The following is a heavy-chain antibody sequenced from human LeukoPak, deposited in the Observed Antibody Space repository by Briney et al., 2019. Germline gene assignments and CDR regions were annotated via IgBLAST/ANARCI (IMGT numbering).Heavy chain of an antibody. D-gene: IGHD6-19*01. CDR2: INYNGRNT. CDR1: GLTFSIYT. J-gene: IGHJ4*02. CDR3: AKDGHCPDSICPTNIAVAGYVDS. Sequence: GGSLRLSCAASGLTFSIYTMNWVRQAPGKGLEWASIINYNGRNTYYADSVKGRFTISRDNSKNMVYLQMNRLRAEDTAIYYCAKDGHCPDSICPTNIAVAGYVDSWGQGTLVTVSS. V-gene: IGHV3-23*01.